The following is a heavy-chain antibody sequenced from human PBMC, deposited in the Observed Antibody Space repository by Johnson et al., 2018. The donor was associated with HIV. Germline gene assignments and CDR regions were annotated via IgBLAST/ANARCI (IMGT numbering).Heavy chain of an antibody. J-gene: IGHJ3*02. Sequence: EVQLVESGGGLVQPGRSLRLSCTASGFTFGDYAMSWVRQAPGKGLEWVGFIRSKAYGGTTEYAASVKGRFIISRDDSKSIAYLQMNSLRAEDTAVYYCARGGNEIDAFDIWGQGTMVTVSS. D-gene: IGHD1-1*01. CDR1: GFTFGDYA. CDR3: ARGGNEIDAFDI. V-gene: IGHV3-49*04. CDR2: IRSKAYGGTT.